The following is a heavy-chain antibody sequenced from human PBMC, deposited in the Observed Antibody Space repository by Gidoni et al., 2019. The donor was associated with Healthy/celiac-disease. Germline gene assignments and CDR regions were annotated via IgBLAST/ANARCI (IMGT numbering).Heavy chain of an antibody. CDR3: ARDRVNTAMVTVDY. CDR1: GYTFTSYG. Sequence: QVQLGQAGAEVKKPGAAVKVSCKSSGYTFTSYGISWVRQAPGQGLEWMGWISAYNGKTNYAQKLQGRVTMTTDTSTSTAYMELRSLRSDDTAVYYGARDRVNTAMVTVDYWGQGTLVTVSS. J-gene: IGHJ4*02. D-gene: IGHD5-18*01. V-gene: IGHV1-18*01. CDR2: ISAYNGKT.